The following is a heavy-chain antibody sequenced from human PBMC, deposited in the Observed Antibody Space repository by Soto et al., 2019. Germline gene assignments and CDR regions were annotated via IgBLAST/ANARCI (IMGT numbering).Heavy chain of an antibody. J-gene: IGHJ6*02. CDR1: GFTFSTYG. CDR3: VRAAGYSGNDYVYYYGMDV. CDR2: VWYDGRNK. D-gene: IGHD5-12*01. Sequence: GGSLILSCAASGFTFSTYGMHWVRQAPGKGLEWVALVWYDGRNKDYADSVKGRFTISRDNSKNTLYMQMNSLRDEDTAVYYCVRAAGYSGNDYVYYYGMDVWGQGTTVTVSS. V-gene: IGHV3-33*01.